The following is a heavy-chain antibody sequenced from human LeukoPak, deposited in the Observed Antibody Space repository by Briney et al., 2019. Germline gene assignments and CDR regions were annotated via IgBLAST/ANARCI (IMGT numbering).Heavy chain of an antibody. CDR2: IYPGDSET. D-gene: IGHD4-17*01. CDR3: ARRGSKWQRTTTEWNWFES. CDR1: GYSFLNYW. Sequence: GESLKISCKASGYSFLNYWIGWVRQMPGKQLEWMGIIYPGDSETRYSPSFQGQVTISVGRSINTAYLQWDSLKASDTAMYYCARRGSKWQRTTTEWNWFESWGQGTLVTVSS. J-gene: IGHJ5*01. V-gene: IGHV5-51*01.